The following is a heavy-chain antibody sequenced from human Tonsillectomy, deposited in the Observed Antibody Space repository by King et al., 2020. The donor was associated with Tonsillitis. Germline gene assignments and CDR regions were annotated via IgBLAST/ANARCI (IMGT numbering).Heavy chain of an antibody. V-gene: IGHV1-69*14. CDR2: IIPIFGTA. CDR3: AREEYDFWSGYTYYFDY. CDR1: GGTFSSYA. Sequence: QLVQSGAEVKKPGSSVKVSCKAAGGTFSSYAISWVRQATGQGLERIGGIIPIFGTANYAQKFQGRVTSTADKSTSTAYMELSSLRSEDTAVHYCAREEYDFWSGYTYYFDYWGQGTLVTVSS. D-gene: IGHD3-3*01. J-gene: IGHJ4*02.